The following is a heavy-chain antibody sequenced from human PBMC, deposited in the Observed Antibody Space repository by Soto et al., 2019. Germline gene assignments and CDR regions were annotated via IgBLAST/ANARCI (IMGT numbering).Heavy chain of an antibody. J-gene: IGHJ5*02. CDR2: IYHSGST. CDR3: ARVPTP. CDR1: GGSISSGGYS. Sequence: QLQLQESGSGLAKPSQTLSLTCAVSGGSISSGGYSWSWIRQPPGKGLEWIGYIYHSGSTYYNSSLKSRVTIPVDRSKNQFSLKLSSVTAADTAVYYCARVPTPWGQGTLVTVSS. D-gene: IGHD2-2*01. V-gene: IGHV4-30-2*01.